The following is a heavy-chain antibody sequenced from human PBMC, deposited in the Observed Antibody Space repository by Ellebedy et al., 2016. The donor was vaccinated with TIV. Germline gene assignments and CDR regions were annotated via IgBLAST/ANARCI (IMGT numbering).Heavy chain of an antibody. Sequence: PGGSLRLSCVASGYTFTSNAIHWVRQAPGKGLAWVGIVWYDGKTTYYADSLKGRFTISRDNSRNTVFLELSSLRAEDTAVYYCSRGAYKSAAGFDYWGPGTLVTVSS. CDR3: SRGAYKSAAGFDY. CDR2: VWYDGKTT. D-gene: IGHD5-12*01. CDR1: GYTFTSNA. J-gene: IGHJ4*02. V-gene: IGHV3-33*01.